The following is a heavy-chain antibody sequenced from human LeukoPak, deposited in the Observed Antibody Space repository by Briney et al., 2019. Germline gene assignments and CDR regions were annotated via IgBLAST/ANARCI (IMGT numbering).Heavy chain of an antibody. CDR3: ARVGPYSSSWYSYYFDY. CDR2: INPNSGGT. V-gene: IGHV1-2*02. J-gene: IGHJ4*02. D-gene: IGHD6-13*01. CDR1: GYTFTTYY. Sequence: ASVTVSYMSSGYTFTTYYMHWVRQAPGQGLEWMGWINPNSGGTNYAQKFQGRVTMTRDTSISTAYMELSRLRSDDTAVYYCARVGPYSSSWYSYYFDYWGQGTLVTVSS.